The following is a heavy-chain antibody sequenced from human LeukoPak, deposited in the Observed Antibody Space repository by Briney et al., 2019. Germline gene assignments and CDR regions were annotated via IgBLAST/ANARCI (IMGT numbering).Heavy chain of an antibody. CDR1: GGTFSSYA. CDR2: IIPIFGTA. V-gene: IGHV1-69*05. D-gene: IGHD5-24*01. J-gene: IGHJ4*02. CDR3: ARGMEMATKAFDY. Sequence: GASVKVSCKASGGTFSSYAISWVRQAPGQGPEWMGGIIPIFGTANYAQKFQGRVTITTDESTSTAYMELSSLRSEDTAVYYCARGMEMATKAFDYWGQGTLVTVST.